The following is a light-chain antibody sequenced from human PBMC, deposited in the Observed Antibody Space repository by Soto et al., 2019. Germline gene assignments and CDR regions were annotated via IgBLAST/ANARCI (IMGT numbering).Light chain of an antibody. J-gene: IGLJ2*01. Sequence: QSVLTQPPSASGTPGQRVSFSCSGTSSNIGSNTVTWYSQFPRTAPKLLIYSNDQRPSGVPDRFSGSKSGTSASLAISGLQSEDEADYYCAAWDDSLNGRVFGGGTKLTVL. V-gene: IGLV1-44*01. CDR3: AAWDDSLNGRV. CDR2: SND. CDR1: SSNIGSNT.